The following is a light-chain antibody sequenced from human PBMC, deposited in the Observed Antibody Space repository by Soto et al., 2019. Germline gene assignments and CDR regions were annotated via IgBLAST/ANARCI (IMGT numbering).Light chain of an antibody. J-gene: IGKJ5*01. V-gene: IGKV3-11*01. CDR2: GAS. CDR3: QQRSNWLLT. CDR1: QSVSSY. Sequence: EIVLTLSVATLSLYTGERATLSCRASQSVSSYLAWYQQKPGQAPRLLIYGASTRATGIPARFSGSGSGTEFTLTISSLEPEDFAAYYCQQRSNWLLTFGQGTRLEIK.